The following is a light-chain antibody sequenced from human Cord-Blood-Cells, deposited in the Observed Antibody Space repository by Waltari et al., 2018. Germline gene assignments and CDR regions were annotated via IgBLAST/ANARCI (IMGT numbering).Light chain of an antibody. CDR3: QQYYSTPPWT. Sequence: DIVMTKSPDSLAVSLGERATINCKSSQSVLYRSNNKNDLAWYQQKPAQPPKLLIYWASTRESGVPDLFSGSGSGTDFTLTITSRQAEDVAVYYCQQYYSTPPWTFGQGTKVEIK. CDR2: WAS. CDR1: QSVLYRSNNKND. J-gene: IGKJ1*01. V-gene: IGKV4-1*01.